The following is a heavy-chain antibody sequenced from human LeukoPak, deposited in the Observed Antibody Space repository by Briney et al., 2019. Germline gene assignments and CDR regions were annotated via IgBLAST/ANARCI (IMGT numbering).Heavy chain of an antibody. Sequence: GGSLILSCAASGFTFSSYAMSWVRQAPGKGLEWVSAISGSGGSTYYADSVKGRFTISRDNSKNTLYLQMNSLRAEDTAVYYCAKAGVVSISSEWWGQGTLVTVSS. CDR2: ISGSGGST. J-gene: IGHJ4*02. CDR3: AKAGVVSISSEW. CDR1: GFTFSSYA. D-gene: IGHD3-3*01. V-gene: IGHV3-23*01.